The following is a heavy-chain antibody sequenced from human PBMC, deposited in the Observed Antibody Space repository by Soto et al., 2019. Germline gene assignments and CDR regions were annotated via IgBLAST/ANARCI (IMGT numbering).Heavy chain of an antibody. D-gene: IGHD1-26*01. Sequence: EVQLVESGGGLVKPGGSLRLSCAASGFTFSSYRMNWVRQAPGKGLEWVSSISSSSSHIYYGDSVKGRFTISRDNAKNSLYLQMNSLRADDTAVYYCARDLGEYSGSYHHFAYWGQGTLVTVSS. CDR2: ISSSSSHI. V-gene: IGHV3-21*01. J-gene: IGHJ4*02. CDR1: GFTFSSYR. CDR3: ARDLGEYSGSYHHFAY.